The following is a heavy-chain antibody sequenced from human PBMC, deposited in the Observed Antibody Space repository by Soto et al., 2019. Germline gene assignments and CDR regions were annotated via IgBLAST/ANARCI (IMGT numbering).Heavy chain of an antibody. CDR1: GDSISNLDYF. D-gene: IGHD7-27*01. V-gene: IGHV4-30-4*01. Sequence: LSLTCSVSGDSISNLDYFWAWIRQPPGQALEYIGYIYKSATTYYNPSFESRVAISVDTSKSQFSLHVTSVTAADTAVYFCARGRYCLTGRCFPNWFDSWGQGALVTVSS. CDR2: IYKSATT. CDR3: ARGRYCLTGRCFPNWFDS. J-gene: IGHJ5*01.